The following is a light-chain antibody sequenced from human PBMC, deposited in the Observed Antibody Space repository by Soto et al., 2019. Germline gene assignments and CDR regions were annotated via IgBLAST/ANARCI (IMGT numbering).Light chain of an antibody. CDR2: GAS. Sequence: EIVLTQSPGTLSLSPGERATLSCRASQSVSSSYLAWYQHKPGQAPRLLIYGASSRATGIPDRFSGSGSGTDFNLTISRLEPEDFAVYYCQQYGRTPYTFGQGTKLEIK. V-gene: IGKV3-20*01. CDR3: QQYGRTPYT. J-gene: IGKJ2*01. CDR1: QSVSSSY.